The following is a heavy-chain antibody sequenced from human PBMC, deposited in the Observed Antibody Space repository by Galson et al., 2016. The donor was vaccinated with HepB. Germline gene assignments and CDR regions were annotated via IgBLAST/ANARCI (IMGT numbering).Heavy chain of an antibody. V-gene: IGHV1-18*01. D-gene: IGHD3-3*01. CDR2: ISGYDGAT. CDR1: GDTFAIHD. J-gene: IGHJ3*01. Sequence: SVKVSCKVAGDTFAIHDFIWVRQAPGQGLEWMGSISGYDGATNYAPSVQGRVTLTTDTDTKTTYMELRSLRVDDTAVYYCARGRFGVVVREAFDVWGQGTTVTVSS. CDR3: ARGRFGVVVREAFDV.